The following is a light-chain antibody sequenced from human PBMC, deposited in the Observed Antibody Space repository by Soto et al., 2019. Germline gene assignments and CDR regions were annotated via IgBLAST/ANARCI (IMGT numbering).Light chain of an antibody. CDR1: QDIGNF. CDR3: QQYGSYSRT. CDR2: AAS. J-gene: IGKJ1*01. Sequence: ILMTQSPSSLSAFVGDRVTITCRASQDIGNFLAWYQQKPGKVPELLIYAASTLQSGVPSRFSGSGSGTDFTLTISSLQPEDVATYYCQQYGSYSRTFGQGTKVDIK. V-gene: IGKV1-27*01.